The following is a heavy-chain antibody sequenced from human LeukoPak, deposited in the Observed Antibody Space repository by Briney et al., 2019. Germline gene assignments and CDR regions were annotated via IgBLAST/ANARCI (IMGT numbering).Heavy chain of an antibody. V-gene: IGHV3-74*01. CDR2: INSDGSST. CDR3: AREIVSSNSFDN. Sequence: GGSLRLSCAASGFTFSSYWMHWVRQAPGEGLVRVSRINSDGSSTSYADSVKGRFTISRDNAKNSLYLQMNSLRAVDTAVYYCAREIVSSNSFDNWGQGTLVTVSS. CDR1: GFTFSSYW. D-gene: IGHD2-2*01. J-gene: IGHJ4*02.